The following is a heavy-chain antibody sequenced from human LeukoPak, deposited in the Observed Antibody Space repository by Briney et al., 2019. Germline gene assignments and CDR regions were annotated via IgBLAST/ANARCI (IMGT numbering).Heavy chain of an antibody. Sequence: PSETLSLTCTVSGGSISSSSYYWGWIRPPPGKGLVWIGCFYYSGSTYYNPSLKSPVTISVDTSKHQFSLKLSAVTAADTAVYYCARDIPEGDYSNPYHYFDYWGQGTLVTVSS. J-gene: IGHJ4*02. D-gene: IGHD4-11*01. CDR3: ARDIPEGDYSNPYHYFDY. CDR2: FYYSGST. V-gene: IGHV4-39*07. CDR1: GGSISSSSYY.